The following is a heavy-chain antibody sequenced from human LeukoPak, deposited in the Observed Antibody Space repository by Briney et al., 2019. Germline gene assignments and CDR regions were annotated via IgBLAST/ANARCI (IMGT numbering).Heavy chain of an antibody. Sequence: MSGGSLRLSCAASGFTFSSYNMNWVRQAPGKGLEWVSSISTSTTYKYYADSVKGRFTISRDNAKNSLYLQMNSLRAEDTAVYYCAELGITMIGGVWGKGTTVTISS. J-gene: IGHJ6*04. CDR1: GFTFSSYN. CDR2: ISTSTTYK. CDR3: AELGITMIGGV. D-gene: IGHD3-10*02. V-gene: IGHV3-21*01.